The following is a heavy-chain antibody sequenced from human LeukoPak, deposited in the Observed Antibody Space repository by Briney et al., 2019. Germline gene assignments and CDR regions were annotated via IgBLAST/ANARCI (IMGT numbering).Heavy chain of an antibody. CDR3: AREGTAGTNLNWFDP. CDR1: GCSISSYY. J-gene: IGHJ5*02. CDR2: ISYSGST. D-gene: IGHD1-1*01. Sequence: SETLSLTCTVSGCSISSYYRSWIRQPPGKGLEWIGYISYSGSTNFNPSLKSRVTISVDTSKNQFSLKLSSVTAADTAVYYCAREGTAGTNLNWFDPWGQGTLVTVSS. V-gene: IGHV4-59*01.